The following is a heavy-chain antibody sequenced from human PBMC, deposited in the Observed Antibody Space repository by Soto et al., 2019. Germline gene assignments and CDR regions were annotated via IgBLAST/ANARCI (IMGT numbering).Heavy chain of an antibody. D-gene: IGHD6-13*01. CDR3: AKSRYSSWQGTLLRFEY. V-gene: IGHV3-23*01. CDR2: ISGSGGST. Sequence: PGGSLRLSCAASGFTFSSYAMSWVRQAPGKGLEWVSAISGSGGSTYYADSVKGRFTISRDNSKNTLYLQMNSLRTEDTAVYYCAKSRYSSWQGTLLRFEYWGQGTLVTVSS. J-gene: IGHJ4*02. CDR1: GFTFSSYA.